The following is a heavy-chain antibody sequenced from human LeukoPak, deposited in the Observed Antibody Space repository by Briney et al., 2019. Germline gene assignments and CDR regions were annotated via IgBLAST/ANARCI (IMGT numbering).Heavy chain of an antibody. CDR1: GFTFSSYA. D-gene: IGHD3-22*01. Sequence: GGSLRLSRAASGFTFSSYAMHWVRQAPGKGLEWVADISYDGSNKYYADSVKGRFTIFRDNSKNTLYLQMNSLRAEDTAVYYCARAALRYYDSSVLYWGQGTLVTVSS. J-gene: IGHJ4*02. CDR2: ISYDGSNK. CDR3: ARAALRYYDSSVLY. V-gene: IGHV3-30*04.